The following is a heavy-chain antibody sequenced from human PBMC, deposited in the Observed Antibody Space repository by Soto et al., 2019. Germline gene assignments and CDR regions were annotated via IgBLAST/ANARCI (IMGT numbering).Heavy chain of an antibody. Sequence: GGSLRLSCAASGFTFSSYGMHWVRQAPGKGLEWVAVISYDGSNKYYADSVKGRFTISRDNSKNTLYLQMNSLRAEDTAVYYCAKDRLMVYDDDYYYYGMDVWGQGTTVTVSS. CDR2: ISYDGSNK. D-gene: IGHD2-8*01. V-gene: IGHV3-30*18. CDR3: AKDRLMVYDDDYYYYGMDV. CDR1: GFTFSSYG. J-gene: IGHJ6*02.